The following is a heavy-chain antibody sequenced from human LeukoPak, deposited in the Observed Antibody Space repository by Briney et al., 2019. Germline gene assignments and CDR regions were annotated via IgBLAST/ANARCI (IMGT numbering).Heavy chain of an antibody. D-gene: IGHD6-13*01. Sequence: GGSLRLSCAASGFTFSAYNMNWVRRTPGKGLEWVSSITTSSSYMFYADSVRGRFTTSRDNAENSLYLQMNSLRAEDMALYYCAKGRIAAAGGGAFDIWGQGTMVTVSS. CDR3: AKGRIAAAGGGAFDI. J-gene: IGHJ3*02. CDR2: ITTSSSYM. V-gene: IGHV3-21*04. CDR1: GFTFSAYN.